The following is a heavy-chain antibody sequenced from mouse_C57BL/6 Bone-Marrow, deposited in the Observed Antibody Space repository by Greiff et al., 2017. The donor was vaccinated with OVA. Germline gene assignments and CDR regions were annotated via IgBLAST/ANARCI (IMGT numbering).Heavy chain of an antibody. D-gene: IGHD1-1*01. J-gene: IGHJ1*03. CDR2: ISSGSSTI. CDR3: ALGSYYGSSYWYFDV. CDR1: GFTFSDYG. V-gene: IGHV5-17*01. Sequence: VQLQQSGGGLVKPGGSLKLSCAASGFTFSDYGMHWVRQAPEKGLEWVAYISSGSSTIYYADTVKGRFTISRDNAKNTLFLQMTSLRSEDTAMYYCALGSYYGSSYWYFDVWGTGTTVTVSS.